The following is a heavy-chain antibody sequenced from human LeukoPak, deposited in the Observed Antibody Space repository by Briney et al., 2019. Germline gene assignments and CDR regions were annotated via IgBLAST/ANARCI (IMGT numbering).Heavy chain of an antibody. J-gene: IGHJ5*02. V-gene: IGHV4-4*07. D-gene: IGHD3-10*01. CDR1: GGSISSYY. CDR3: ARDALSLWFGELLNWFDP. CDR2: IYTSGST. Sequence: SETLSLTCTVSGGSISSYYWSWIRQPAGKGLEWIGRIYTSGSTNYNPSLESRVTMSVDTSKNQFSLKLSSVTAADTAVYYCARDALSLWFGELLNWFDPWGQGTLVTVSS.